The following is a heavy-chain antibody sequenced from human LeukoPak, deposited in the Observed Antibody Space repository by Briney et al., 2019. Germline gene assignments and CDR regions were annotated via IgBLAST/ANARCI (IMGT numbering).Heavy chain of an antibody. CDR1: GFTFRSNA. CDR3: AKGVPDYIHYFDY. J-gene: IGHJ4*02. CDR2: ISGSGGST. D-gene: IGHD3-10*01. Sequence: GGSLRLSCAASGFTFRSNAMSWVRQAPGKGLEWVSGISGSGGSTDYADSVKSRFTISRDNSKNTLYLQMNSLRGEDTAVYYCAKGVPDYIHYFDYWGQGTLVTVSS. V-gene: IGHV3-23*01.